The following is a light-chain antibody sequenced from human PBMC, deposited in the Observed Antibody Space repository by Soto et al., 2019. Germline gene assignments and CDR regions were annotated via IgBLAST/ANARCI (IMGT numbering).Light chain of an antibody. CDR1: QSISSR. Sequence: DIQMTQSPSTLSASVGDRVTITCRASQSISSRLAWYQQKPGKAPKLLIYDASSLESGVPSRFSGSGSGTEFTLTISSLQPDDFATYSCQQYNSYSPNRTFGQGTKVDIK. CDR3: QQYNSYSPNRT. V-gene: IGKV1-5*01. CDR2: DAS. J-gene: IGKJ1*01.